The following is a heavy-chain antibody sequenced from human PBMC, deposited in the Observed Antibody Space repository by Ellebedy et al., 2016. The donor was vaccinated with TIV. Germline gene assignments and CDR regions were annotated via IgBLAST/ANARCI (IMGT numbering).Heavy chain of an antibody. V-gene: IGHV4-34*01. Sequence: SETLSLXXAVFGGSFTDYYWSWIRQSPGKGLEWIGEINRSGSTNQNSSLQSRMTISVDSSKQQISLNLKSVTAADAAVYFCARVVYCRTTSCPNDAVDIWGQGTVVTVSS. CDR2: INRSGST. J-gene: IGHJ3*02. CDR1: GGSFTDYY. CDR3: ARVVYCRTTSCPNDAVDI. D-gene: IGHD2-2*01.